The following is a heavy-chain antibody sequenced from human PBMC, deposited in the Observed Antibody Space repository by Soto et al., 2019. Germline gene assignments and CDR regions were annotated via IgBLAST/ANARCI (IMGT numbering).Heavy chain of an antibody. CDR3: AREGSKDDFWSGYGGNDY. CDR2: IYYSGST. D-gene: IGHD3-3*01. CDR1: GGSLSSSSYY. J-gene: IGHJ4*02. Sequence: PSETLPLTCTVSGGSLSSSSYYWDWIRQPPGKGLEWIWSIYYSGSTYYNPSLKSRVTISVDTSKNQFSLKLSSVTAADTAVYYCAREGSKDDFWSGYGGNDYWGQGTLVTVSS. V-gene: IGHV4-39*02.